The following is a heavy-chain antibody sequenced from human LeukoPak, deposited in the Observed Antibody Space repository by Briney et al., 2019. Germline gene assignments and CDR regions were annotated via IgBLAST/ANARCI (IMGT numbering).Heavy chain of an antibody. Sequence: SETLSLTCTVSGGSISSSSYYWGWIRQPPGKGLEWIGSIYYSGSTYYNPSLKSRVTISVDTSKNQFSLKLSSVTAADTAVYYCASSDYYDSSGYSVVGGGFGYWGQGTLVTVSS. J-gene: IGHJ4*02. CDR3: ASSDYYDSSGYSVVGGGFGY. D-gene: IGHD3-22*01. CDR2: IYYSGST. V-gene: IGHV4-39*01. CDR1: GGSISSSSYY.